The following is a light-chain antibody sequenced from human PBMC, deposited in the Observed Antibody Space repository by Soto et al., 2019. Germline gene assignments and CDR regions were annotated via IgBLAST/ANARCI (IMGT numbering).Light chain of an antibody. CDR3: QQYNSDSGT. V-gene: IGKV1-5*01. Sequence: DIQMTQSPSTLSASVGDRVTITCRASQSIGTWLAWYQQKPGRAPKLLIFDASTLESGVSSRFSGSGSGTEFTLTISSLQPDDIATYYCQQYNSDSGTFGQGTKVDIK. CDR1: QSIGTW. CDR2: DAS. J-gene: IGKJ1*01.